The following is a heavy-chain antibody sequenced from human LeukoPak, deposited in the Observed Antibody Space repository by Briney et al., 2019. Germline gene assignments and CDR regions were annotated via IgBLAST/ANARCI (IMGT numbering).Heavy chain of an antibody. J-gene: IGHJ4*02. V-gene: IGHV4-34*01. CDR3: ARRGGSINWRKPVDY. D-gene: IGHD2-15*01. Sequence: SETLSLTCAVYGGSFSGCYWSWSRQPPGKGLEWIGEINHSGSTNYNPSLKSRVTISVDTSKNQCSLKLSSVTAADTAVYYCARRGGSINWRKPVDYWGQGTLVTVSS. CDR1: GGSFSGCY. CDR2: INHSGST.